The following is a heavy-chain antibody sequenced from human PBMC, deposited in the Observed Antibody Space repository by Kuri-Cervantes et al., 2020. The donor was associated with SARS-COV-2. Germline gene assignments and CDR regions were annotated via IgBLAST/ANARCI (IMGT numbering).Heavy chain of an antibody. CDR3: ARSTPFRRLMVISQGGAFDI. CDR2: INPNSGGT. Sequence: ASVKVSCKASGYTFTGYYMHWVRQAPGQGLEWMGWINPNSGGTNYAQKFQGWVTMTRDTSICTVYMELSRLRSDDTAVYYCARSTPFRRLMVISQGGAFDIWGQGTMVTVSS. D-gene: IGHD2-8*01. J-gene: IGHJ3*02. V-gene: IGHV1-2*04. CDR1: GYTFTGYY.